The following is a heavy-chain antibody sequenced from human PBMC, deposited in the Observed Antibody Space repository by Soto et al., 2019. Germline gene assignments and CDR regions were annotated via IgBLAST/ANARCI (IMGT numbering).Heavy chain of an antibody. CDR1: GFTFSGLG. J-gene: IGHJ4*02. V-gene: IGHV3-33*01. CDR3: ARDGVGHTTFFGYFDY. D-gene: IGHD1-26*01. CDR2: IRYDGSSK. Sequence: QVQLVESGGGVVQPGRSLRLSCAASGFTFSGLGMHWVRQAPGKGLEWVAVIRYDGSSKYYADAVKGRFTISRENSKDTLYRQINSLRADEAAVYYCARDGVGHTTFFGYFDYWGQGTLVTVSS.